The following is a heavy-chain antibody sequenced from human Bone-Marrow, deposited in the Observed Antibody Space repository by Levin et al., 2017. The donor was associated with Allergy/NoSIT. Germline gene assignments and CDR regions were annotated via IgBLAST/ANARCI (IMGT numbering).Heavy chain of an antibody. V-gene: IGHV2-5*02. CDR2: IYWDDDK. CDR1: GFSLTTIGVG. CDR3: AHTPAYCGGNCWSV. Sequence: VSGPTLVKPTQTLTLTCTFSGFSLTTIGVGVGWIRQPPGKALDWLALIYWDDDKRYNPSLKNRVTITSDTSRSQVVFTMTNMDPVDTATYYCAHTPAYCGGNCWSVWGQGTLVTVAS. D-gene: IGHD2-21*02. J-gene: IGHJ4*02.